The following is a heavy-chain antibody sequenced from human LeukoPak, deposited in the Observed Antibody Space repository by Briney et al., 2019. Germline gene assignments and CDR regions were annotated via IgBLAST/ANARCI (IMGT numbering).Heavy chain of an antibody. CDR3: ARGGIVVVPAAPARWFDP. V-gene: IGHV1-69*13. Sequence: VASVKVSCKASGGTFSSYAISWVRQAPGQGLEWMGGIIPIFGTANYAQKFQGRVTITADESTSTAYMELSSLRSEDTAVYYCARGGIVVVPAAPARWFDPWGQGTLVTVSS. J-gene: IGHJ5*02. D-gene: IGHD2-2*01. CDR1: GGTFSSYA. CDR2: IIPIFGTA.